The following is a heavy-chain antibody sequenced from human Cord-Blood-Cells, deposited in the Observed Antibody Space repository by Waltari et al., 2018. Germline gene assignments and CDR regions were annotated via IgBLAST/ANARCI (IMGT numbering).Heavy chain of an antibody. CDR2: IYHSGST. CDR3: ARDGYDF. Sequence: QVQLQESGPGLVKPSETLSLPCTVSGYSISSGYYWDWIRQPPGKGLEWIGSIYHSGSTYYTPSLKSRVTISVDTSKNQFSLKLSSVTAADTAVYYCARDGYDFWSQGTLVTVSS. D-gene: IGHD3-3*01. J-gene: IGHJ4*02. V-gene: IGHV4-38-2*02. CDR1: GYSISSGYY.